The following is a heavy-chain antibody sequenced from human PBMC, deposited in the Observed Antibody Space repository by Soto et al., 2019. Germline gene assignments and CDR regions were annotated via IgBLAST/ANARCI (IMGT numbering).Heavy chain of an antibody. J-gene: IGHJ4*02. CDR2: IYHSGST. CDR1: GGSISSGGYS. Sequence: SETLSLTCAVSGGSISSGGYSWSWIRQPPGKGLEWIGYIYHSGSTYYNPSLKGRFTISRDNAKNTVYLQMNSLRVEDTAVYYCARSGGIDHWGQETLVTVSS. CDR3: ARSGGIDH. V-gene: IGHV4-30-2*01. D-gene: IGHD3-3*01.